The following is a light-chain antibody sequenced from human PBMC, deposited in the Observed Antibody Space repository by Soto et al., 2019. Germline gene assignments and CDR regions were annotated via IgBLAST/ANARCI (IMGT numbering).Light chain of an antibody. CDR2: AAS. Sequence: DIQMTQSPSSLSASVGDRVTITCRASQSISNYLNWYQQKPGKARKLLIYAASSMQSGVPSRFSGSGSETDFTLTISSLQPDDSATYYCQHSLSPLWTFRQGTKVEV. CDR3: QHSLSPLWT. V-gene: IGKV1-39*01. CDR1: QSISNY. J-gene: IGKJ1*01.